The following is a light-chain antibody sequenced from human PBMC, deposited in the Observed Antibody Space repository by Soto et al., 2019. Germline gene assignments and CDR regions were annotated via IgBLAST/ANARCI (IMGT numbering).Light chain of an antibody. CDR3: QDLSSYPP. V-gene: IGKV1-9*01. CDR1: QGISSS. J-gene: IGKJ3*01. CDR2: AAS. Sequence: DIHLTQSPSILSASVGDRVTVSCRASQGISSSLAWYQQRPGKAPKLLIYAASTLQTGVPSRFSGSGYGTEFPHTISGQQAEDVAQYFCQDLSSYPPLGPGTKGESK.